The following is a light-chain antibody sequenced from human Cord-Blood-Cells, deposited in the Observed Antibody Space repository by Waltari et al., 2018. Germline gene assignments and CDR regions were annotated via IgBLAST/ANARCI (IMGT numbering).Light chain of an antibody. CDR1: SSDVGSYNL. CDR3: CSYAGSSNVV. V-gene: IGLV2-23*01. Sequence: QSALTHPASVSGSPGQSITIPRPGTSSDVGSYNLVSWYQQHQGKAPKRMIYEGSKRPSGVSNRFSGSKSGNTASLTISGLQAEDEADYYCCSYAGSSNVVFGGGTKLTVL. J-gene: IGLJ2*01. CDR2: EGS.